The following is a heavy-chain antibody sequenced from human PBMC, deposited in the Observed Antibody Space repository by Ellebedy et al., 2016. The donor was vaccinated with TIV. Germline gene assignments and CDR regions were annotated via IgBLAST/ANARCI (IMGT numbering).Heavy chain of an antibody. V-gene: IGHV1-2*04. J-gene: IGHJ4*02. D-gene: IGHD6-19*01. CDR1: GYTFTGYY. CDR2: INPNSGGT. Sequence: ASVKVSCKASGYTFTGYYMHWVRQAPGQGLEWMGWINPNSGGTNYAQKFQGWVTMTRDTSISTAYMELSRLRSDDTAVYYCARDWGSGWYSRKYYFDYWGQGTLVTVSS. CDR3: ARDWGSGWYSRKYYFDY.